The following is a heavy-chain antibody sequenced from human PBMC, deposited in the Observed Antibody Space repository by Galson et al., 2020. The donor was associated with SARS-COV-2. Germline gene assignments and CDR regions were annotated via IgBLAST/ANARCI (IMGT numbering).Heavy chain of an antibody. Sequence: ASVQVSYKASGYTFTSYGISWVRQAPGQGLEWMGWISAYNGNTNYAQKLQGRVTMTTDTSTSTAYMELRSLRSDDTAVYYCARDRSFYYARDYYYGMDVWGQGTTVTVSS. D-gene: IGHD3-10*01. CDR1: GYTFTSYG. J-gene: IGHJ6*02. CDR2: ISAYNGNT. V-gene: IGHV1-18*04. CDR3: ARDRSFYYARDYYYGMDV.